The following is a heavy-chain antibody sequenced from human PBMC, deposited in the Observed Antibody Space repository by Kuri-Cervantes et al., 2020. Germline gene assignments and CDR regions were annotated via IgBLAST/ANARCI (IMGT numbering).Heavy chain of an antibody. D-gene: IGHD4-11*01. CDR1: GYTITSYY. CDR3: ARDNLRDYSNYLPGTYNWFDP. J-gene: IGHJ5*01. V-gene: IGHV1-46*01. CDR2: SNPSGGST. Sequence: ASVNVSCKASGYTITSYYMHWVRQAPGQGLEWMRISNPSGGSTSYAQKFQGRVTMTRDTSTSTVYMEMRSLRSEDTAVYYCARDNLRDYSNYLPGTYNWFDPWGQGTPVTVSS.